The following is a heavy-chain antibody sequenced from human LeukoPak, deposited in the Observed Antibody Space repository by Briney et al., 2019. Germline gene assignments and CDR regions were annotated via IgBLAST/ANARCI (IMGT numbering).Heavy chain of an antibody. V-gene: IGHV4-30-2*05. Sequence: SQTLSLTCTVSGGSISSGGYYWSWIRQPPGKGLEWIGYIYHSGSTYYNPSLKSRVTISVDTSKNQFSLKLSSVTAADTAVYYCARDRSTYYYGSGSPSTDWYFDLWGRGTLVTVSS. CDR2: IYHSGST. CDR3: ARDRSTYYYGSGSPSTDWYFDL. D-gene: IGHD3-10*01. CDR1: GGSISSGGYY. J-gene: IGHJ2*01.